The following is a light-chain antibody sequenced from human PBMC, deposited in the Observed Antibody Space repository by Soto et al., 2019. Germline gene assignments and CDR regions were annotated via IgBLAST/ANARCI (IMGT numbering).Light chain of an antibody. CDR3: CSYVGSSTLL. CDR1: SSDVGTYNL. Sequence: QSALTQPASVSGSPGQSITISCTGTSSDVGTYNLVSWYQQHPGKVPKLLIYAVTERPSGVSNRFSGSKSGNTASLAISGLQNEDEADYYCCSYVGSSTLLFGGGTKLTVL. J-gene: IGLJ2*01. CDR2: AVT. V-gene: IGLV2-23*02.